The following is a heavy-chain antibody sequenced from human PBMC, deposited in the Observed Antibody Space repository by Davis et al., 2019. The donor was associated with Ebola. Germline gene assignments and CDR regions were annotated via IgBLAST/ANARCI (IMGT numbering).Heavy chain of an antibody. Sequence: SVKVSCKASGYIFTSYAIHWVRQAPGQGLEWMGGIIPIFGTANYAQKFQGRVTITADESTSTAYMELSSLRAEDTAVYYCARELQYSSSSGVDYWGQGTLVTVSS. CDR2: IIPIFGTA. CDR1: GYIFTSYA. J-gene: IGHJ4*02. CDR3: ARELQYSSSSGVDY. D-gene: IGHD6-6*01. V-gene: IGHV1-69*13.